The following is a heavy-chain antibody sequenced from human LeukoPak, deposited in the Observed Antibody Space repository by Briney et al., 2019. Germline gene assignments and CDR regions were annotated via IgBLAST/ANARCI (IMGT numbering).Heavy chain of an antibody. CDR1: GFTFSSYA. J-gene: IGHJ6*03. Sequence: GSLRLTCAASGFTFSSYAMSWVRQAPGKGLEWVSAISGSGGSTYYADSVKGRFTISRDNSKNTLYLQMNSLRAEDTAVYYCAKVPCSGGSCYYYYYYMDVWGKGTTVTVSS. CDR2: ISGSGGST. V-gene: IGHV3-23*01. D-gene: IGHD2-15*01. CDR3: AKVPCSGGSCYYYYYYMDV.